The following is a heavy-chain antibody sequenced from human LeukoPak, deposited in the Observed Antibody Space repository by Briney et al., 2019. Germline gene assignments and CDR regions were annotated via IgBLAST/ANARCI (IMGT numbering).Heavy chain of an antibody. J-gene: IGHJ6*02. CDR2: ISSSGSTI. Sequence: PGGSLRLSCAASGFTFSSYEMNWVRQAPGKGLEWVSYISSSGSTIYYADSVKGRFTISRDNAKNSLYLQMDSLRAEDTAVYYCASLAVIVGHGMDVWGQGPRSPSP. V-gene: IGHV3-48*03. CDR3: ASLAVIVGHGMDV. D-gene: IGHD2/OR15-2a*01. CDR1: GFTFSSYE.